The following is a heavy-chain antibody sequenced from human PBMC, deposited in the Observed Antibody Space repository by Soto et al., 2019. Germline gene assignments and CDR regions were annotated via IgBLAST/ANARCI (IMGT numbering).Heavy chain of an antibody. CDR2: IIPTFGTA. Sequence: QVQLVQSGAEIREPGSSVKVSCKASGGTFSSSAIHWLRQAPGQGPARMGVIIPTFGTANYIEKFRGRVTITADTSTSTAYMEVSSLTSEDTAMYFCARSETAGHRGFDIWGQGTMVNVSS. V-gene: IGHV1-69*06. D-gene: IGHD6-19*01. CDR1: GGTFSSSA. J-gene: IGHJ3*02. CDR3: ARSETAGHRGFDI.